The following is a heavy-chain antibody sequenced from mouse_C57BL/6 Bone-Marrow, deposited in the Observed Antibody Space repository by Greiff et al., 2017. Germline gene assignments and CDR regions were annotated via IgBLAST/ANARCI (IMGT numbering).Heavy chain of an antibody. CDR3: TRRGLWPNYYAMDY. CDR1: GFTFSSYA. V-gene: IGHV5-9-1*02. D-gene: IGHD1-1*02. CDR2: ISRGGGYI. Sequence: EVMLVESGEGLVKPGGSLKLSCAASGFTFSSYAMSWVRQTPEKRLEWVAYISRGGGYIYYADTVKGRFTISRDNARNTLYLQMSSLKSEDTAMYYCTRRGLWPNYYAMDYWGQGTSVTVSS. J-gene: IGHJ4*01.